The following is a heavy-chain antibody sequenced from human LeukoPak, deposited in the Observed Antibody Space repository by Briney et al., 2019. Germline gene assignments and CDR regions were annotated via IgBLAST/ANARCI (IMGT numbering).Heavy chain of an antibody. D-gene: IGHD4-11*01. CDR3: ARWAELAGYSNRLSYYYMDV. CDR2: INHSGST. Sequence: PSETLSLTCAVYGGSFSGYYWSWIRQPPGRGLEWIGEINHSGSTNCNPSLKSRVTISVDTSKNQFSLKLSSVTAADTAVYYCARWAELAGYSNRLSYYYMDVWGKGTTVTVSS. V-gene: IGHV4-34*01. CDR1: GGSFSGYY. J-gene: IGHJ6*03.